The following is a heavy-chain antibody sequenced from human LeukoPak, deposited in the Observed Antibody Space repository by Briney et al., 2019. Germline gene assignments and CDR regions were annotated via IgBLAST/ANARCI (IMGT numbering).Heavy chain of an antibody. Sequence: PGGSLRLSCVASGFAFSTYGVSWVRQAPGKGLEWVSSITARSDITYYGDSVRGRFTISRDNSKNTLYLQMNSLRAEDTAVYYCAREVITVTTSAWFDPWGQGTLVTVSS. CDR3: AREVITVTTSAWFDP. V-gene: IGHV3-23*01. CDR1: GFAFSTYG. J-gene: IGHJ5*02. D-gene: IGHD4-17*01. CDR2: ITARSDIT.